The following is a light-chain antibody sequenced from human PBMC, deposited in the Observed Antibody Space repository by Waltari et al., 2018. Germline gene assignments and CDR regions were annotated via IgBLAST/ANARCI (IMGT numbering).Light chain of an antibody. Sequence: QSALTQPASVSGSPGQSITISCTGTSSHVGGYNYVSWYQQHPDKAPKLMIYDVNNRASGVSNRFSGSKSGNTASLTISGLQAEDEADYYCSSYTSSSTLFGGGTKLTVL. V-gene: IGLV2-14*03. CDR1: SSHVGGYNY. J-gene: IGLJ2*01. CDR2: DVN. CDR3: SSYTSSSTL.